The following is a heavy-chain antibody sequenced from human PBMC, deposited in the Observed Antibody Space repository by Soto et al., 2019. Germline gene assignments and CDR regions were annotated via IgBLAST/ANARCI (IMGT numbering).Heavy chain of an antibody. CDR2: IYYSGST. J-gene: IGHJ4*02. V-gene: IGHV4-59*08. CDR3: ARHPPYGPLDY. CDR1: GGSISSYY. Sequence: PSETLSLTCTVSGGSISSYYWSWIRQPPGKGLEWIGYIYYSGSTNYNPSLKSRVTISVDTSKNQFSLRLTSMTAADTAVYYCARHPPYGPLDYWGQGTLVTVSS. D-gene: IGHD4-17*01.